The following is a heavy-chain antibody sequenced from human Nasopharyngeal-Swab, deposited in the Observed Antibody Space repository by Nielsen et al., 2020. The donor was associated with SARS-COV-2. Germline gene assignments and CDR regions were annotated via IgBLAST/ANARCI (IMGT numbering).Heavy chain of an antibody. J-gene: IGHJ6*02. CDR1: GGSISSGDYY. V-gene: IGHV4-30-4*01. Sequence: LRLSCTVSGGSISSGDYYWSWIRQPPGKGLEWIGYIYYSGSTYYNPSLKSRVTISVDTSKNQFSLKLSSVTAADTAVYYCARDVGQTYYYGSGSYYTGYYYYYGMDVWGQGTTVTVSS. D-gene: IGHD3-10*01. CDR2: IYYSGST. CDR3: ARDVGQTYYYGSGSYYTGYYYYYGMDV.